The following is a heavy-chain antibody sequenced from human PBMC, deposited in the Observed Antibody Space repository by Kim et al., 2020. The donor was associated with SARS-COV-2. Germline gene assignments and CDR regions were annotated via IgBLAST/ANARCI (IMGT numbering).Heavy chain of an antibody. J-gene: IGHJ4*02. Sequence: SETLSLTCAVSGGSISRNNWWSWVRQPPGKGLEWIGEIYHSGSTHYNPSLKSRVTISVDKSKNQFSLKLTSVTAADTAVYYCARDRGSGTVFDYWGQGTLVTVSS. CDR2: IYHSGST. CDR3: ARDRGSGTVFDY. CDR1: GGSISRNNW. V-gene: IGHV4-4*02. D-gene: IGHD3-10*01.